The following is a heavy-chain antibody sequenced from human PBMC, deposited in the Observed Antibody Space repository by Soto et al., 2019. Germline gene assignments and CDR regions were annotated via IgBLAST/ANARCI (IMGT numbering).Heavy chain of an antibody. J-gene: IGHJ5*02. CDR1: GFTFSSSG. Sequence: GGSLRLSCAASGFTFSSSGMHWVRQAPGKGLEWVAVISYDRSNKYYADSVKGRFTISRDNSKNTLYLQMNNLRADDTDVYYCAKRGGGHPPDPWGQGTLVTVSS. CDR3: AKRGGGHPPDP. CDR2: ISYDRSNK. V-gene: IGHV3-30*18. D-gene: IGHD3-16*01.